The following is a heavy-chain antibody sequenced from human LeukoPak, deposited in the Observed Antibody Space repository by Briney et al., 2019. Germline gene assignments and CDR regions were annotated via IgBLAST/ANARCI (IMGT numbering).Heavy chain of an antibody. CDR1: GFTISIYD. J-gene: IGHJ2*01. Sequence: GGSLRLSCAASGFTISIYDMHWVRQVTGKGLEWVSAIGTAGDTYYAGSVKGRFTISRENARTSSYLQMNSLRAGDTAVYYCARVRALAGANWYFDLWGRGTLVTVSS. CDR3: ARVRALAGANWYFDL. CDR2: IGTAGDT. D-gene: IGHD4/OR15-4a*01. V-gene: IGHV3-13*04.